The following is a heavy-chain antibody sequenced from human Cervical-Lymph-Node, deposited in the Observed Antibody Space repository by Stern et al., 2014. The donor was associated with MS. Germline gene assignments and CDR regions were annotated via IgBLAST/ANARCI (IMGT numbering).Heavy chain of an antibody. J-gene: IGHJ5*02. CDR3: ARERSIHYPAFAP. CDR1: GGSFKSYA. Sequence: MQLVESGAEVKKPGSSVRVSCKASGGSFKSYAFNWLRQAPGQGLEWVGDIAPMFAKANYAQKFQGRVTVTADEATNTVYMELSFLTSEDTAVYYCARERSIHYPAFAPWGQGTLVTVSS. D-gene: IGHD3-10*01. V-gene: IGHV1-69*01. CDR2: IAPMFAKA.